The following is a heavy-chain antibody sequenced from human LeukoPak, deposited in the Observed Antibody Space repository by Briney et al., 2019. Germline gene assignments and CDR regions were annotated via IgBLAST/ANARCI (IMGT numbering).Heavy chain of an antibody. Sequence: SETLSLTCAVYGGSFSGYYWSWIRQPPGKGLEWIGEINHSGSTNYNPSLKSRVTISVDTSKYQFSLRLSSVTAADTAVYYCARGNRSLAAVSFDYWGQGTLVTVSS. CDR3: ARGNRSLAAVSFDY. CDR2: INHSGST. CDR1: GGSFSGYY. D-gene: IGHD6-13*01. J-gene: IGHJ4*02. V-gene: IGHV4-34*01.